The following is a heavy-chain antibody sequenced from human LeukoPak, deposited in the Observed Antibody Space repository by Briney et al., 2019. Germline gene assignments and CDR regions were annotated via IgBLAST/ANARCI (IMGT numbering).Heavy chain of an antibody. V-gene: IGHV4-59*08. Sequence: SETLSLTCTVSGRPISSYYGSWIPQPPGKGLEWIGYIYYSGSTNYNPSLKSRVTISVDTSKNQFSLKLGSVTAADTAVYYCAQYYYDSSGAFDIWGQGTMVPVSS. CDR1: GRPISSYY. CDR2: IYYSGST. CDR3: AQYYYDSSGAFDI. J-gene: IGHJ3*02. D-gene: IGHD3-22*01.